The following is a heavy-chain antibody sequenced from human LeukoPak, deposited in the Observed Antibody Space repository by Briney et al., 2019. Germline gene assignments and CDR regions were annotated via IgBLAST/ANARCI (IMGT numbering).Heavy chain of an antibody. CDR1: GGSISTYY. V-gene: IGHV4-59*01. Sequence: SETLSLTCTVSGGSISTYYWSWIRQPPGKGLEYIGYIYYSGSTNYNPSLKSRVTMSVDTSKNQFSLRLSSVTAADTAVYYCARDQLYCSSTSCYHPPTFDPWGQGTLVTVSS. CDR2: IYYSGST. D-gene: IGHD2-2*01. J-gene: IGHJ5*02. CDR3: ARDQLYCSSTSCYHPPTFDP.